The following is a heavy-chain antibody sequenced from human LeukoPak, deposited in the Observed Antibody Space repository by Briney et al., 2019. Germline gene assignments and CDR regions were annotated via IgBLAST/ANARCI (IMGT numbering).Heavy chain of an antibody. J-gene: IGHJ4*02. CDR1: GFTFSSYG. CDR2: IWYDGSNK. V-gene: IGHV3-33*01. CDR3: ASADGYNSPGHFHY. Sequence: GRSLRLSCAASGFTFSSYGMHWVRQAAGKGLEWVAVIWYDGSNKYYADSVKGRFTISRDNSKNTLYLQMNSLRAEDTAVYYCASADGYNSPGHFHYWGQGTLVTVSS. D-gene: IGHD5-24*01.